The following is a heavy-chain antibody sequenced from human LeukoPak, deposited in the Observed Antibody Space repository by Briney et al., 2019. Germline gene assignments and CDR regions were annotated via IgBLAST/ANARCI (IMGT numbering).Heavy chain of an antibody. J-gene: IGHJ2*01. D-gene: IGHD3-16*01. Sequence: ASVKLSCKASGYTVTRYYMHSVRHAPGQGLEWMGIINPSRGSRSYAQKFQGRVTMITETTTSTVYMVLRSLRSEAKAAFYYAAGFEVPGGFYVRWGR. CDR1: GYTVTRYY. CDR2: INPSRGSR. V-gene: IGHV1-46*03. CDR3: AAGFEVPGGFYVR.